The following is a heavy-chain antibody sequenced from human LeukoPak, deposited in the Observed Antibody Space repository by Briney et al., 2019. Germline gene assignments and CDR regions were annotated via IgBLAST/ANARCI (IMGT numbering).Heavy chain of an antibody. CDR3: ARDGISYCSSGSCYHSGSGMDV. V-gene: IGHV4-59*01. CDR1: GGSISSYY. D-gene: IGHD2-15*01. J-gene: IGHJ6*02. Sequence: SETLSLTCTVSGGSISSYYWSWIRQPPGKGLEWIGYIYYSGSTNYNPSLKSRVTISVDTSKNQFSLKLSSVTAADTAVYYCARDGISYCSSGSCYHSGSGMDVWGQGTTVTVSS. CDR2: IYYSGST.